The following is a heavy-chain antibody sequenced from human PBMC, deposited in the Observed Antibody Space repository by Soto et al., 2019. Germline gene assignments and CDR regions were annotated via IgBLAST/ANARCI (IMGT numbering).Heavy chain of an antibody. Sequence: QVHLVQAGAEVKKPWASVKVSCQGSGYAFTTYGITCVRQAPGPGLEWMGWISAHNGNTNYAQKLQGRVTVTRDTSTSTAYRELRSLRYDDSAVYYCARGRYGDYWGQGALVTVSS. V-gene: IGHV1-18*01. CDR1: GYAFTTYG. J-gene: IGHJ4*02. D-gene: IGHD1-1*01. CDR2: ISAHNGNT. CDR3: ARGRYGDY.